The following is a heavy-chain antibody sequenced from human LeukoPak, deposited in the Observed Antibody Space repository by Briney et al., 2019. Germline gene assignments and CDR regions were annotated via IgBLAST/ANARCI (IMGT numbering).Heavy chain of an antibody. CDR1: GLTVSSNS. D-gene: IGHD4-17*01. CDR3: ARVAIYYGDAFDI. Sequence: TGGSLRLSCAASGLTVSSNSMSWVRQAPGKGLEWVSFIYSGGSTYYADSVKGRFTISRDNSKNTLYLQMNSLRAEDTAVYYCARVAIYYGDAFDIWGQGTMVTVSS. J-gene: IGHJ3*02. V-gene: IGHV3-53*01. CDR2: IYSGGST.